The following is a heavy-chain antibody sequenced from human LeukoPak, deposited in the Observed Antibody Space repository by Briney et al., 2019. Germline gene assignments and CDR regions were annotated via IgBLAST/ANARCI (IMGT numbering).Heavy chain of an antibody. CDR1: GYTFTGYY. CDR2: INPNNGGT. V-gene: IGHV1-2*02. D-gene: IGHD1-26*01. CDR3: ARELSGTYPHYYFDY. J-gene: IGHJ4*02. Sequence: GASVTVSCTASGYTFTGYYIHWVRQAPGQGLQWMGWINPNNGGTNYAPKFQGRVTMTRDTSISTAYMEVSRLRYDDTAVYYCARELSGTYPHYYFDYWGQGTLVTISS.